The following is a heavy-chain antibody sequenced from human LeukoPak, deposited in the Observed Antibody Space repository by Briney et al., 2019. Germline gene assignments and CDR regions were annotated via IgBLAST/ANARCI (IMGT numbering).Heavy chain of an antibody. Sequence: GGSLGLSCAVSGITLSNYGMSWVRQPQGKGLEWVAAISGSGGGTVYADSLKGRFTISRDNHKNTLYLQMNSLRAEDTAVYFCAKRGVVIRVILVGFHKEAYYFDSWGQGALVTVSS. CDR2: ISGSGGGT. D-gene: IGHD3-22*01. V-gene: IGHV3-23*01. J-gene: IGHJ4*02. CDR3: AKRGVVIRVILVGFHKEAYYFDS. CDR1: GITLSNYG.